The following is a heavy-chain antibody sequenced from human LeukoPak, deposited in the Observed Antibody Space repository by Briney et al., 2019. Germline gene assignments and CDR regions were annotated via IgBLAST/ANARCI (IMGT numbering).Heavy chain of an antibody. CDR1: GFTFSRYW. J-gene: IGHJ4*02. Sequence: PGGSLRLSCAASGFTFSRYWMHWVRQAPGKGLVWVSRINTDASGTSYAYAVKGRFTISRDNAKNTLYLQMNSLRAEDTAVYYCARDGLAAARDYWGQGTLVTVSS. D-gene: IGHD6-13*01. CDR2: INTDASGT. CDR3: ARDGLAAARDY. V-gene: IGHV3-74*01.